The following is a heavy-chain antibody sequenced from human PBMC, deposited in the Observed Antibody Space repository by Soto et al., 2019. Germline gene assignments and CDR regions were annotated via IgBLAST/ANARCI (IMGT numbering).Heavy chain of an antibody. CDR1: GGSTSSGGYY. CDR3: ARDAALKWFDP. CDR2: VYYSGST. V-gene: IGHV4-31*03. D-gene: IGHD2-15*01. Sequence: PLSLTCTVSGGSTSSGGYYWSWIGQYPGKGLEWIGFVYYSGSTYYNPSLKSRVIISVDTSKKQFSLKLSSVTAADTAVYYCARDAALKWFDPWGQGTLVTVSS. J-gene: IGHJ5*02.